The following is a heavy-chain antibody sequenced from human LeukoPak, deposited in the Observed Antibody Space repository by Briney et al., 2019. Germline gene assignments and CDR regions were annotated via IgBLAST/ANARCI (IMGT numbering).Heavy chain of an antibody. D-gene: IGHD2-21*02. CDR3: ARNTETAIPLPYYFDY. Sequence: ASVKVSCKASGYSFTSNYIHWVRQAPGQGLEWMGMIYPRDGSTSYAQKFQGRVTVTRDTSTSTVHMELSGLRSEDTAVYYCARNTETAIPLPYYFDYWGQGTLVTVSS. J-gene: IGHJ4*02. CDR1: GYSFTSNY. V-gene: IGHV1-46*01. CDR2: IYPRDGST.